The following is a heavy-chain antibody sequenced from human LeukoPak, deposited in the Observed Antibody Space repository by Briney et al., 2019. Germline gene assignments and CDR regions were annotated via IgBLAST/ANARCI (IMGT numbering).Heavy chain of an antibody. D-gene: IGHD4-17*01. Sequence: QPGGSLRLSCAASGLTFRSYAVTWVRQTPGKGLEWISSITGSGTGTQYADSVKGRFTISRDNSKNTVYLQMNSLRAEDTALYYCSKDPNGDYVGAFDAWGQGTMVTVSS. V-gene: IGHV3-23*01. J-gene: IGHJ3*01. CDR3: SKDPNGDYVGAFDA. CDR2: ITGSGTGT. CDR1: GLTFRSYA.